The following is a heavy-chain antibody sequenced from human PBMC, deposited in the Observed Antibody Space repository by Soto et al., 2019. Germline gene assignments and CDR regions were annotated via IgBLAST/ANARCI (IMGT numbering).Heavy chain of an antibody. CDR3: ARTTTLENYFDY. V-gene: IGHV4-59*01. CDR1: GVSFSSYY. CDR2: IYYTGSI. D-gene: IGHD2-15*01. J-gene: IGHJ4*02. Sequence: PSETLSLTCTVSGVSFSSYYWSWIRQPPGKGLEWIGYIYYTGSIIYNPSLKSRVTMSVDMSMKQFSLKLNSVTAADTAVYYCARTTTLENYFDYWGQGTLVTVSS.